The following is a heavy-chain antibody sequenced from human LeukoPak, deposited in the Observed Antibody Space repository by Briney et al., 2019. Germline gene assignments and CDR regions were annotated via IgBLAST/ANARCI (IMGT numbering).Heavy chain of an antibody. CDR3: ARPGMMDIDMGNFHY. J-gene: IGHJ4*02. D-gene: IGHD5-18*01. CDR1: GGSINSSSYY. Sequence: PSETLSLTCTVSGGSINSSSYYWGWIRHRPGKGLERIGSIYYSGSTYYNPSLKSRVTISVDTSKNQFSLKLSSVTAADTAVYYCARPGMMDIDMGNFHYWGQGALVTVSS. V-gene: IGHV4-39*01. CDR2: IYYSGST.